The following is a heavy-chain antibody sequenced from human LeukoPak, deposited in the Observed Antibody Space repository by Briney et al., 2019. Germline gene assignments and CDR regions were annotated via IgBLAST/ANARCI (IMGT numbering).Heavy chain of an antibody. D-gene: IGHD5-24*01. CDR1: GFTFSSYA. CDR2: ISGSGAST. Sequence: PRGSLRLSCAASGFTFSSYAMTWVRQAPGKGLEWVSGISGSGASTYYAESVKGRFTISRDNSKSTMYLEVNSLRAEDTGVYYCAKQTEYNSNSPYHYWGQGTLVTVSS. CDR3: AKQTEYNSNSPYHY. J-gene: IGHJ1*01. V-gene: IGHV3-23*01.